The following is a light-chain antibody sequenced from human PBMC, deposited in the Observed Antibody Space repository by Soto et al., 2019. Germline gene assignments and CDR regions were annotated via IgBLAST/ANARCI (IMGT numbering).Light chain of an antibody. CDR3: QHYNNYSRT. V-gene: IGKV1-5*03. Sequence: DIQMTQSPSTLSASVGDRVTITCRASQSISSWLAWYQQKPGKAPKLLIYKASSLESGVPSRFSGSGSGTEFTLTISSLQPDDFATYYCQHYNNYSRTFGQGTKLEIK. CDR1: QSISSW. J-gene: IGKJ2*02. CDR2: KAS.